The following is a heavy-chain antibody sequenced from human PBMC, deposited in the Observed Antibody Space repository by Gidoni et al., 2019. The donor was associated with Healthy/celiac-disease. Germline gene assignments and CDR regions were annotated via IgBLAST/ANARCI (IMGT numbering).Heavy chain of an antibody. Sequence: VQLQESAPGLVTPSETLSLTCTVAGGSISSYYRRWIRQPPGKGLEWIGYIYYSGSTNYNPSLKSRVTISVDTSKNQFSLKLSSVTAADTAVYYCAILCRDSSSWYSPYYYYGMDVWGQGTTVTVSS. CDR3: AILCRDSSSWYSPYYYYGMDV. V-gene: IGHV4-59*01. J-gene: IGHJ6*02. CDR2: IYYSGST. D-gene: IGHD6-13*01. CDR1: GGSISSYY.